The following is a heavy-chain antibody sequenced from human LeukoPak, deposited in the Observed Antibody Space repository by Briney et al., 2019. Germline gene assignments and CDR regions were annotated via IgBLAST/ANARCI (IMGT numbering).Heavy chain of an antibody. CDR1: GGSFSGYY. V-gene: IGHV4-34*01. Sequence: SETLSLTCAVYGGSFSGYYWSWIRQPPGKGLEWIGEINHGGSTNYNPSLKSRVTISVDTSKNQFSLKLSSVTAADTAVYYCARGEKGSGSYGPSYYYYYMDVWGKGTTVTVSS. J-gene: IGHJ6*03. CDR2: INHGGST. CDR3: ARGEKGSGSYGPSYYYYYMDV. D-gene: IGHD3-10*01.